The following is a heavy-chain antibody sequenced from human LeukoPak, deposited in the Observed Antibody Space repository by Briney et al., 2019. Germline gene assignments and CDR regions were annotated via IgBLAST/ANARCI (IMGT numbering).Heavy chain of an antibody. CDR3: ARAPLGELSV. CDR1: GFTFSSYS. J-gene: IGHJ4*02. CDR2: IYSGGST. V-gene: IGHV3-66*01. D-gene: IGHD3-16*02. Sequence: TGGSLRLSCAASGFTFSSYSMNWVRQAPGKGLEWVSVIYSGGSTYYADSVKGRFTISRDNSKNTLYLQMNSLRAEDTAVYYCARAPLGELSVWGQGTLVTVSS.